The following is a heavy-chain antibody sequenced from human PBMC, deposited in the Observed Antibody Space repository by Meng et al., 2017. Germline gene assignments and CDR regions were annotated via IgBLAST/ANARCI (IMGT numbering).Heavy chain of an antibody. Sequence: QVQLQQRGPGLLKPSETLSLTCAVYGGSFSGYYWSWIRQPPGKGLEWIGEINHSGSTNYNPSLKSRVTISVDTSKNQFSLKLSSVTAADTAVYYCASDNYYDSSGYSYWYFDLWGRGTLVTVSS. J-gene: IGHJ2*01. V-gene: IGHV4-34*01. CDR1: GGSFSGYY. D-gene: IGHD3-22*01. CDR3: ASDNYYDSSGYSYWYFDL. CDR2: INHSGST.